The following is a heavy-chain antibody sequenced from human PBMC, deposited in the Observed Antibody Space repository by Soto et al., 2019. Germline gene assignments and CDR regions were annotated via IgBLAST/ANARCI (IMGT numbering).Heavy chain of an antibody. CDR2: ISAYNANT. Sequence: QVHLVQSGAEVKKPGASVKVSCKASGYTLTRYGITWVRQAPGQGLEWMGSISAYNANTNYAQKNQGRITMTTETSTSTAYMAFRSLTSDDTAVYYCAREVFRYFDLWGRGTLVSVSS. CDR3: AREVFRYFDL. D-gene: IGHD1-20*01. J-gene: IGHJ2*01. CDR1: GYTLTRYG. V-gene: IGHV1-18*01.